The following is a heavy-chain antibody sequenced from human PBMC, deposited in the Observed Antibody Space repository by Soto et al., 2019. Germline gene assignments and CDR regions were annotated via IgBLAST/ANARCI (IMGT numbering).Heavy chain of an antibody. CDR1: GYKFTSYW. Sequence: GESLKISCKGSGYKFTSYWIGWVRQMPGKGLEWLGLIYPGDSDTRYSPSFQGQVTISADKSISTAYLQWSSLKASDTAMYYCARHRGIAAADPYYYYYYGMDVWGQGTTVTVSS. CDR2: IYPGDSDT. D-gene: IGHD6-13*01. CDR3: ARHRGIAAADPYYYYYYGMDV. V-gene: IGHV5-51*01. J-gene: IGHJ6*02.